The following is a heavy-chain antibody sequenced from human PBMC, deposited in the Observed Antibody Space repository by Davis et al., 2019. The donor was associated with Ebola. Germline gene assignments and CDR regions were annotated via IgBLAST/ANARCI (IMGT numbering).Heavy chain of an antibody. D-gene: IGHD1-1*01. CDR3: EKGGTWKLDYGMDV. CDR1: GGTFSSDG. Sequence: AASVKVSCNASGGTFSSDGIRWVRQDPGQGLEGMGRIIPIVGIANYAPKFQGRVTSTADKSTSTANMEVNKLRCENTAVYYFEKGGTWKLDYGMDVWGQGTTVTVSS. J-gene: IGHJ6*02. V-gene: IGHV1-69*04. CDR2: IIPIVGIA.